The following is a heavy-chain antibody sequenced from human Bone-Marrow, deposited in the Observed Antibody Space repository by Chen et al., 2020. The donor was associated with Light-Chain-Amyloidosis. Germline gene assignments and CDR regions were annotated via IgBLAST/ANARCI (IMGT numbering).Heavy chain of an antibody. CDR1: GFVFTTYG. CDR2: VRFDGSDK. J-gene: IGHJ4*02. D-gene: IGHD5-18*01. Sequence: VRLVESGGGVVRPGGSLRLSCTVSGFVFTTYGFQWVRQAPGKGLEWVSFVRFDGSDKYYADSVKGRFTISRGDSKNTLYLQMNSLRPEDTAVYYCAQLYSYGRPFKHWRQGTLVSVSS. V-gene: IGHV3-30*02. CDR3: AQLYSYGRPFKH.